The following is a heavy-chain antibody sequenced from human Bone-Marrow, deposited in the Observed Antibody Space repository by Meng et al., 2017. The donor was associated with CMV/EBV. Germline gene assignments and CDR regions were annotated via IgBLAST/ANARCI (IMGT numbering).Heavy chain of an antibody. CDR2: ISSSGSTI. V-gene: IGHV3-48*03. CDR1: GFTFSSYE. J-gene: IGHJ4*02. CDR3: ARVDCSSTSCYTLYY. D-gene: IGHD2-2*02. Sequence: GESLKISCAASGFTFSSYEMNWVRQAPGKGLEWVSYISSSGSTIYYADSVKGRFTISRDNAKNSLYLQMNSLRAEDTAVYYCARVDCSSTSCYTLYYWGQGTLVTVS.